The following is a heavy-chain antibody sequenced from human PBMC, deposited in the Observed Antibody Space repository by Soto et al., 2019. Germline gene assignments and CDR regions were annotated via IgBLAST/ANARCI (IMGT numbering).Heavy chain of an antibody. CDR3: ARNILAGTTLGY. V-gene: IGHV1-69*13. Sequence: GASVKVSCKASGGTFSSYAISWVRQAPGQGLEWMGGIIPIFGTANYAQKFQGRVTITADESTSTAYMELSSLRSEDTAVYYCARNILAGTTLGYWGQGTLVTVSS. D-gene: IGHD1-1*01. J-gene: IGHJ4*02. CDR2: IIPIFGTA. CDR1: GGTFSSYA.